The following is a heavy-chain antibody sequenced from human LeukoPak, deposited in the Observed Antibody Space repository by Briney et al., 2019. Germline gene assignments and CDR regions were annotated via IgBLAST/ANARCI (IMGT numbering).Heavy chain of an antibody. J-gene: IGHJ6*02. CDR3: ARGQLLFDYYYGMDV. D-gene: IGHD2-2*01. CDR1: GFTFSSYW. CDR2: IKQDGSEK. Sequence: PGGSLRLSCAASGFTFSSYWMSWVRQAPGKGLEWVANIKQDGSEKYCVDSVKGRFTISRDNAKNSLYLQMNSLRAEDTAVYYCARGQLLFDYYYGMDVWGQGTTVTVSS. V-gene: IGHV3-7*01.